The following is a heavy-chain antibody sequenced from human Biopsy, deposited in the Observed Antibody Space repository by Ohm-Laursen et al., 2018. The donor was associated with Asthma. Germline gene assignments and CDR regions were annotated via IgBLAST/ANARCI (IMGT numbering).Heavy chain of an antibody. CDR3: VRDGTDDAFDI. J-gene: IGHJ3*02. V-gene: IGHV3-30*01. Sequence: SLRLSCAAPGFSFSNFAIHWVRQAPGKGLEWVGVISKDASTQDYADSVKGQFTMARDNSKNTLDLQMNSLREEDTAVYYCVRDGTDDAFDIWGQGTVVSVSS. D-gene: IGHD1-1*01. CDR1: GFSFSNFA. CDR2: ISKDASTQ.